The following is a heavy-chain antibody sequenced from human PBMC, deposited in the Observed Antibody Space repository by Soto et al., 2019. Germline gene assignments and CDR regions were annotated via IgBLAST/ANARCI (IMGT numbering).Heavy chain of an antibody. D-gene: IGHD6-13*01. CDR1: GGSINSGGYY. V-gene: IGHV4-31*03. J-gene: IGHJ4*02. CDR3: VRWYPQSGYSSNWVVDY. Sequence: QVQLQESGPGLVKPSQTLSLICTVSGGSINSGGYYWNWIRHHPGKGLEWIGYISYSGSTYYNPFLRSRVTISAATSANEFSLNLSSVTAADTAVYFCVRWYPQSGYSSNWVVDYWGQGTLVNVSS. CDR2: ISYSGST.